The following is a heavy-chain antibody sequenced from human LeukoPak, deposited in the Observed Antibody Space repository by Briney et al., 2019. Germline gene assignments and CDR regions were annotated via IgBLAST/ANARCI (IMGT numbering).Heavy chain of an antibody. CDR3: ARGLGYSGYDYEVDY. CDR2: IYYSGST. Sequence: PSETLSLTCTVSGGSISSGDYYWSWIRQPPGKGLEWIGYIYYSGSTYYNPSLKSRVTISVDTSKNQFSLKLSSVTAADTAVYYCARGLGYSGYDYEVDYWGQGTLVTVSS. CDR1: GGSISSGDYY. D-gene: IGHD5-12*01. V-gene: IGHV4-30-4*01. J-gene: IGHJ4*02.